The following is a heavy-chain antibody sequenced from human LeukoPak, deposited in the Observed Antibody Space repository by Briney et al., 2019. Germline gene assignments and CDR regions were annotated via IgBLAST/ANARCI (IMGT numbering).Heavy chain of an antibody. J-gene: IGHJ3*02. Sequence: ASVKVSCKASGYTFTGYYMHWVRQAPGQGLEWMGWINPSSGGTNYAQKFQGRVTMTRDTSISTAYMELSRLRSDDTAVYYCARVRIHAYCGGDCYDAFDIWGQGTMVTVSS. CDR3: ARVRIHAYCGGDCYDAFDI. D-gene: IGHD2-21*02. CDR1: GYTFTGYY. CDR2: INPSSGGT. V-gene: IGHV1-2*02.